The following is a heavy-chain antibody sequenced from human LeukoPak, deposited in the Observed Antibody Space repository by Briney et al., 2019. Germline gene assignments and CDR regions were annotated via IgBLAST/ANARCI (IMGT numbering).Heavy chain of an antibody. CDR2: ISNGNT. V-gene: IGHV3-23*01. Sequence: SGGSLRLSCAASGFPFSNHAMSWVRQPPGKGLEWVSAISNGNTYYADSVRGRLTISRDDSKNMVYLQMNRLRDEDTALYYCVREAGYCASVCLKSNWFDPWGQGTLVTVSS. CDR3: VREAGYCASVCLKSNWFDP. J-gene: IGHJ5*02. CDR1: GFPFSNHA. D-gene: IGHD2-21*02.